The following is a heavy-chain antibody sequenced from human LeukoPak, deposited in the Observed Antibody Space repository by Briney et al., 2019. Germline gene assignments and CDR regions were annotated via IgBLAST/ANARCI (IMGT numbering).Heavy chain of an antibody. CDR1: RVTFSIFS. D-gene: IGHD4-17*01. CDR3: ARDNYADYVDVFDY. CDR2: ISSSSSTI. V-gene: IGHV3-48*02. Sequence: GGSLRLSCAASRVTFSIFSMSWVRQAPGKGLEWVSYISSSSSTIYYADSVKGRFTISRDNAKNSLYLQMNSLRDEDTAVYYCARDNYADYVDVFDYWGPGTLVTVSS. J-gene: IGHJ4*02.